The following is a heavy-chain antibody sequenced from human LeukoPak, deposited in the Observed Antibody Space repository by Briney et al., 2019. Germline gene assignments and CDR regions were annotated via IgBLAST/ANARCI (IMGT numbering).Heavy chain of an antibody. J-gene: IGHJ3*02. CDR3: ARQRPGYINDAFDI. V-gene: IGHV5-51*01. CDR2: ICPGDSDT. D-gene: IGHD5-24*01. Sequence: GESLKISCKGSGYSFTNYWIAWVRQMPGKGLEWMGIICPGDSDTRYSPSFQGQVTISADKSITTAYLQWSSLGASDTAIYFCARQRPGYINDAFDIWGQGTRVTVSS. CDR1: GYSFTNYW.